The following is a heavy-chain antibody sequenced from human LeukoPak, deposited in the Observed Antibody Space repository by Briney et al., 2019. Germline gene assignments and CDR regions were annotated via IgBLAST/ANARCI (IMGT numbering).Heavy chain of an antibody. CDR2: LYSGGGT. J-gene: IGHJ4*02. CDR1: GFTVSSTY. CDR3: ANGRSGSYNDAADY. D-gene: IGHD1-26*01. V-gene: IGHV3-66*01. Sequence: GGSLRLSCAASGFTVSSTYMSWVRQPPGKGLEWVSILYSGGGTYYADSVKGRFTISRDSSKNTVYLQMNSLRDGDTAVYYCANGRSGSYNDAADYWGQGTLVTVSS.